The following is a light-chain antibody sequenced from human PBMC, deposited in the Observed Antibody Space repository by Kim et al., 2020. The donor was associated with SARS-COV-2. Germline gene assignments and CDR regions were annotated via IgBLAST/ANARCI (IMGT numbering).Light chain of an antibody. CDR2: EDY. CDR3: QSYDGINHWV. V-gene: IGLV6-57*03. J-gene: IGLJ3*02. CDR1: SGSIAINY. Sequence: KTVTLSGSRSSGSIAINYVQWFQQRPGSAPTIVIYEDYHRPSGVPDRFSGSIDRSSNSASLTISGLQTEDEADYYCQSYDGINHWVLGGGTQLTVL.